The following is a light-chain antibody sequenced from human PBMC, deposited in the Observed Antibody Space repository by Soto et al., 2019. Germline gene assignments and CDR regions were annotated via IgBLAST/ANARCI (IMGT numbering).Light chain of an antibody. CDR2: TNN. CDR3: AAWDDSLNGLV. Sequence: QSVLTQSPSASGTPGQRVTFSCSGSSSNIGSNTVNWYQQLPGTAPKLLIYTNNQRPSGVPDRFSGSKSGTSASLAISGLQSEDESDYYCAAWDDSLNGLVFGGGTKVTVL. CDR1: SSNIGSNT. V-gene: IGLV1-44*01. J-gene: IGLJ2*01.